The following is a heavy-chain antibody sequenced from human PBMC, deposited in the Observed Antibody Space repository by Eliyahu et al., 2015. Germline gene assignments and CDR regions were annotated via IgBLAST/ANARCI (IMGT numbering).Heavy chain of an antibody. Sequence: QVHLVESGGGVVQPGRSLRLSCAAAGFTFPSXGMHWVRQAPGKGLEWVALISYDGSYRHYADSVKGRFIISRDDSRTTVHLQMNSLRAEDTAVYYCARERYYDSSGYMDYWGRGTLLTVSS. D-gene: IGHD3-22*01. V-gene: IGHV3-30*03. CDR3: ARERYYDSSGYMDY. J-gene: IGHJ4*02. CDR2: ISYDGSYR. CDR1: GFTFPSXG.